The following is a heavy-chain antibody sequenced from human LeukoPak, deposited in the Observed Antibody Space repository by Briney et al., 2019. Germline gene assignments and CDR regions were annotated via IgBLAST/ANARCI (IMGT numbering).Heavy chain of an antibody. D-gene: IGHD3-22*01. CDR2: ITGSIRFI. Sequence: GGSLRLSCAASGFSFSIYSMNWVRQAPGEGLEWVSSITGSIRFIYYADSVKGRFTISRDNVRNSLHLQMNSLRAEDTAVYYCARNYDTGGYGYNWFDPWGQGTLVTVSS. J-gene: IGHJ5*02. CDR3: ARNYDTGGYGYNWFDP. CDR1: GFSFSIYS. V-gene: IGHV3-21*01.